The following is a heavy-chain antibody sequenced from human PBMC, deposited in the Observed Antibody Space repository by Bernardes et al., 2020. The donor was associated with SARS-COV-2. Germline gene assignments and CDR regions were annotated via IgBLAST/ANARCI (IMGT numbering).Heavy chain of an antibody. CDR3: AKGTTGDYRYYYYGMDV. Sequence: GALRLSCAASGFTFSSYAMSWVRQAPGKGLEWVSAISGSGGSTYYADSVKGRFTISRDNSKNTLYLQMNSLRAEDTAVYYCAKGTTGDYRYYYYGMDVWGQGTTVTVSS. D-gene: IGHD4-17*01. J-gene: IGHJ6*02. V-gene: IGHV3-23*01. CDR1: GFTFSSYA. CDR2: ISGSGGST.